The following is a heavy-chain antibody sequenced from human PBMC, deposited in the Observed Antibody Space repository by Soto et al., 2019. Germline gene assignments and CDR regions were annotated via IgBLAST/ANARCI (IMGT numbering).Heavy chain of an antibody. V-gene: IGHV3-48*02. CDR2: ISSSSTTI. Sequence: ASVRVSCEAARCAWRGCSMRWFVPAPRVGLEWGSYISSSSTTIYYADSVKGRFTISRDNAKNSLYLQMNSLRDEDTACYSCAIVVIVAERGADYCGRGMLVTVSS. D-gene: IGHD5-12*01. J-gene: IGHJ4*02. CDR3: AIVVIVAERGADY. CDR1: RCAWRGCS.